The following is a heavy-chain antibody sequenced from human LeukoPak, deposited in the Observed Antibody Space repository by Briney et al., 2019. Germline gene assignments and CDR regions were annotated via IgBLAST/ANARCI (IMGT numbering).Heavy chain of an antibody. Sequence: GRSLRLSCAASGFTFSSFPMSWVRQAPGTGLEWVSIIGGNGGGTYYADSVKGRFTISRDNSKNTLYLQMSSLRAEDTAVYFCAKERATTTSFDYWGQGTLVTVSS. CDR3: AKERATTTSFDY. D-gene: IGHD4-11*01. J-gene: IGHJ4*02. CDR2: IGGNGGGT. V-gene: IGHV3-23*01. CDR1: GFTFSSFP.